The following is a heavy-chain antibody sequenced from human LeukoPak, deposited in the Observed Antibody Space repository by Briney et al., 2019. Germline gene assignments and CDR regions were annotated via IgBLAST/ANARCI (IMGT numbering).Heavy chain of an antibody. D-gene: IGHD3-3*01. CDR3: ARERITIFGVVIMGGDFDY. Sequence: GGSLRLSCAASGFTFSSYSMNWVRQAPGKGLEWVSYIGSSSSTIYYGDSVKGRFTISRDNAKNSLYLQMNSLRAEDTAVYYCARERITIFGVVIMGGDFDYWGQGTLVTVSS. CDR1: GFTFSSYS. CDR2: IGSSSSTI. J-gene: IGHJ4*02. V-gene: IGHV3-48*01.